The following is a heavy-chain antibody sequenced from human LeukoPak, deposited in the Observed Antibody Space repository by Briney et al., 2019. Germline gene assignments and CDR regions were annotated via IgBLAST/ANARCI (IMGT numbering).Heavy chain of an antibody. CDR1: GFTFSTSD. CDR3: ARTKWQLPWA. V-gene: IGHV3-48*03. CDR2: ISSSGSTI. Sequence: PGGSLRLSCAVSGFTFSTSDMNWIRQAPGKGLEWVSHISSSGSTITYADSVKGRFTVSRVNTKNSLYLQMNSLRADDTAIYYCARTKWQLPWAWGQGTLVTVSS. D-gene: IGHD1-26*01. J-gene: IGHJ1*01.